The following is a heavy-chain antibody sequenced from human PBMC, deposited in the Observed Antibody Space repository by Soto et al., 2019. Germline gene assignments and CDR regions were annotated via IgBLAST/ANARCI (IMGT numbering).Heavy chain of an antibody. D-gene: IGHD2-15*01. V-gene: IGHV3-33*01. CDR1: GFTFSSYG. CDR3: AREPGGIVVVVAATYGMDV. CDR2: IWYDGSNK. Sequence: QVQLVESGGGVVQPGRSLRLSCAASGFTFSSYGMHWVRQAPGKGLEWVAVIWYDGSNKYYADSVKGRFTISRDNSKNTLYLQMNSLRAEDTAVYYCAREPGGIVVVVAATYGMDVWGHGTTVTVS. J-gene: IGHJ6*02.